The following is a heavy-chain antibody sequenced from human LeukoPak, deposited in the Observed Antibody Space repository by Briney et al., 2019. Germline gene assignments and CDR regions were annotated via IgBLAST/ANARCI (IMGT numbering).Heavy chain of an antibody. D-gene: IGHD3-3*01. CDR2: IIPILGIA. CDR1: GGTFSSYA. CDR3: ARGITIFGVEHGVNT. J-gene: IGHJ4*02. V-gene: IGHV1-69*04. Sequence: ASVKVSCKASGGTFSSYAISWVRQAPGQGLEWMGRIIPILGIANYAQKIQGRVTITADKSTSTAYMELSSLRSEDTAVYYCARGITIFGVEHGVNTWGQGTLVTVSS.